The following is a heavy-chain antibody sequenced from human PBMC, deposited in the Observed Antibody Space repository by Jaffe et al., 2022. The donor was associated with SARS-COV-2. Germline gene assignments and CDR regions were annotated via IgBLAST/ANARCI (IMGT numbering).Heavy chain of an antibody. Sequence: QVQLQESGPGLVKPSETLSLTCTVSGGSISSYYWSWIRQPPGKGLEWIGYIYYSGSTNYNPSLKSRVTISVDTSKNQFSLKLSSVTAADTAVYYCARGGGSLLDYWGQGTLVTVSS. J-gene: IGHJ4*02. CDR3: ARGGGSLLDY. CDR2: IYYSGST. V-gene: IGHV4-59*01. D-gene: IGHD2-15*01. CDR1: GGSISSYY.